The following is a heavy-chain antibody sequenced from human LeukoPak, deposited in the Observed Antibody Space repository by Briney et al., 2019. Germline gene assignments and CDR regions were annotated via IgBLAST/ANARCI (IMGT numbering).Heavy chain of an antibody. D-gene: IGHD3-3*01. CDR3: ARLYDFWSGSNQHVGGNYDY. V-gene: IGHV1-18*01. J-gene: IGHJ4*02. Sequence: ASVKVSCKASGYTFTSYGISWVRLAPGQGLEWMGWINAYNGNTNYAQKLQGRVTMTTDTSTSTAYMELRSLRSDDTAVYYCARLYDFWSGSNQHVGGNYDYWGQGTLVTVSS. CDR2: INAYNGNT. CDR1: GYTFTSYG.